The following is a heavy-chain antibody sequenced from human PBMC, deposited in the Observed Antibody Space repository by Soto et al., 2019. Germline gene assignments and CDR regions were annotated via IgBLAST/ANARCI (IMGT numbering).Heavy chain of an antibody. Sequence: GGALRLSCAASGFTFSSYWMHWVRQAPGKGLAWVSRINSDGSSTNYADSVKGRFTISRDNAKNSLYLQMNSLRDEDTAVYYCARVFYFSNPWRRTPKANYYFDYWGQGALVTVSS. CDR3: ARVFYFSNPWRRTPKANYYFDY. D-gene: IGHD4-4*01. CDR1: GFTFSSYW. J-gene: IGHJ4*02. CDR2: INSDGSST. V-gene: IGHV3-74*01.